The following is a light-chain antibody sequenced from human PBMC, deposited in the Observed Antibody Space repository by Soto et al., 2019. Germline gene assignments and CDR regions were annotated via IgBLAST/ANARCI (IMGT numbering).Light chain of an antibody. J-gene: IGKJ5*01. V-gene: IGKV3D-15*01. CDR1: QSAGNF. CDR2: YIS. Sequence: DIVMTQSPATLYVSPWETASLSCRASQSAGNFLAWYKQKPGQDPRLLIYYISTRATGIPARFSGSGSGTDFTLTINSLHSEDSAVYYCQQHNQWPITVGQGTRLEI. CDR3: QQHNQWPIT.